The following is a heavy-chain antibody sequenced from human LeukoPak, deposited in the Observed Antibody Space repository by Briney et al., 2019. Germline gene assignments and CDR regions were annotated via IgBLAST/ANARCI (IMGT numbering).Heavy chain of an antibody. CDR1: GYSFTSYW. J-gene: IGHJ3*02. D-gene: IGHD2-15*01. CDR2: IYPGDSDT. V-gene: IGHV5-51*01. CDR3: ARDRSGTRAYHDAFDI. Sequence: PGESLKISCKGSGYSFTSYWIGWVRQMPGKGLEWMGIIYPGDSDTRYSPSFQGQVTISADKPISTAYLQWSSLKASDTAMYYCARDRSGTRAYHDAFDIWGQGTMVTVSS.